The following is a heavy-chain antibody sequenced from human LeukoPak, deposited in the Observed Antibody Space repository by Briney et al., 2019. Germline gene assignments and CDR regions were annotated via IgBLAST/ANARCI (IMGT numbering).Heavy chain of an antibody. CDR3: ARDRRDGYNFDY. Sequence: SETLSLTCTVSGGSISSSSYYWGWIRQPPGKGLEWIGSIYYSGSTYYNPSLKSRVTISVDTSKNQFSLKLSSVTAADTAVYYCARDRRDGYNFDYWGQGALVTVSS. CDR2: IYYSGST. CDR1: GGSISSSSYY. J-gene: IGHJ4*02. V-gene: IGHV4-39*07. D-gene: IGHD5-24*01.